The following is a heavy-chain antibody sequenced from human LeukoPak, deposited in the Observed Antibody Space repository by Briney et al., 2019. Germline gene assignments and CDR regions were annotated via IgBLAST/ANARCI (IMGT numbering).Heavy chain of an antibody. Sequence: PGGSLRLSCAASGFSFSSYSMSWVREAPGEGLEWVSYISISSSDIYYADSVKGRFTMSTDNAKISLYLQMNSLRAEDTAGYYCARDGNYYDSSGYLKVDPWGQGTLVTVSS. CDR1: GFSFSSYS. J-gene: IGHJ5*02. D-gene: IGHD3-22*01. CDR2: ISISSSDI. V-gene: IGHV3-21*01. CDR3: ARDGNYYDSSGYLKVDP.